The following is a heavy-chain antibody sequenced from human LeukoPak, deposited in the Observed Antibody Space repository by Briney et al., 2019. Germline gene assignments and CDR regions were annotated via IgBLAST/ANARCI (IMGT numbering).Heavy chain of an antibody. CDR2: IYYSGST. J-gene: IGHJ5*02. Sequence: SETLSLTCTVSGGSISSSSYYWGWIRQPPGKGLEWIGSIYYSGSTYYNPSLKSRVTISVDTSKNQSSLKLSSVTAADTAVYYCARCLWFGELLFWFDPWGQGTLVTVSS. CDR1: GGSISSSSYY. D-gene: IGHD3-10*01. V-gene: IGHV4-39*01. CDR3: ARCLWFGELLFWFDP.